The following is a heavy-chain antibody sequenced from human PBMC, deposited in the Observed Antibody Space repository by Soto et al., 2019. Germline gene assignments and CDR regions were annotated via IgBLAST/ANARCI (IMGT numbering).Heavy chain of an antibody. J-gene: IGHJ5*02. V-gene: IGHV4-4*07. D-gene: IGHD1-1*01. CDR3: VRDGTKTLRDWFDP. CDR2: IYATGTT. Sequence: SETLSLTFTVSDASISGFYWSWIRKSAEKGLEWIGRIYATGTTDYNPSLKSRVMMSVDTSKKQFSLKLRSVTAADTAVYYCVRDGTKTLRDWFDPWGQGISVTVSS. CDR1: DASISGFY.